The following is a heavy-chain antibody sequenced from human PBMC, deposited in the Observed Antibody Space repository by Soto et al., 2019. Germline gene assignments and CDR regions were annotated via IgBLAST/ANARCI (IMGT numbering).Heavy chain of an antibody. Sequence: QVQLQESGPGLVKPSQTLSLTCTVSGGSISSGDDFWTWIRQPPGKGLEWIGYIYYSGSTYYNPSLNSRLTMSVVTSKNQFSLKLSSVTAADTAVYFCARDRAKWKDYYYYGMDVWGQGTTVTVSS. V-gene: IGHV4-30-4*01. CDR2: IYYSGST. CDR3: ARDRAKWKDYYYYGMDV. D-gene: IGHD1-20*01. J-gene: IGHJ6*02. CDR1: GGSISSGDDF.